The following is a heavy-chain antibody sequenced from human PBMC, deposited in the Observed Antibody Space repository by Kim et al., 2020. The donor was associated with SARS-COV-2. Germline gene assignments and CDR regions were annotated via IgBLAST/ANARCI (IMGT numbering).Heavy chain of an antibody. J-gene: IGHJ4*02. CDR3: ARDQAGSGYDCLDY. D-gene: IGHD5-12*01. CDR2: IYTSGST. CDR1: GGSISTYF. Sequence: SETLSLTCTVSGGSISTYFWSWIRQPAGKGLEWIGRIYTSGSTNYNPSLKSRVTMSVDTSKNQFSLKLSSVTAADTAVYYCARDQAGSGYDCLDYWGQGTLVTVSS. V-gene: IGHV4-4*07.